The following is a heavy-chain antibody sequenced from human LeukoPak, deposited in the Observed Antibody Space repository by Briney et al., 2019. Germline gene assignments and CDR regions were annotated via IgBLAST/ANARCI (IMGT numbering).Heavy chain of an antibody. V-gene: IGHV3-30*03. J-gene: IGHJ4*02. CDR2: ISYDGSNN. CDR3: ARGLGYYDSSGYYYVDY. Sequence: GGSLRLSCAASGFTFNNYGMHWVRQAPGKGLEWVAVISYDGSNNYYADSVKGRFTISRDNSKDTLYLQMSSLRAEDTAVYSCARGLGYYDSSGYYYVDYWGQGTLVIVSS. D-gene: IGHD3-22*01. CDR1: GFTFNNYG.